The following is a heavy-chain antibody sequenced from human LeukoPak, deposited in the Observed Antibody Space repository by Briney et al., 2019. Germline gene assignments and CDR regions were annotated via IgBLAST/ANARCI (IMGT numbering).Heavy chain of an antibody. CDR2: IYTSGST. CDR3: ARFLVQRRNYFDY. V-gene: IGHV4-4*07. D-gene: IGHD1-26*01. Sequence: SETLSLTCTVSGGSISNFYWSWIRQPAGKTLEWIGRIYTSGSTNYNPSLKSRVTISVDTSKNQFSLKLSSVTAADTAVYYCARFLVQRRNYFDYWGQGTLVTVSS. J-gene: IGHJ4*02. CDR1: GGSISNFY.